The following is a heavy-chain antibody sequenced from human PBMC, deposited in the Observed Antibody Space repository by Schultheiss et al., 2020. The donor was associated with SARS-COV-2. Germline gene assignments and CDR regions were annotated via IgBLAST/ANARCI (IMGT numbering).Heavy chain of an antibody. CDR1: EFSFSSYA. J-gene: IGHJ4*02. V-gene: IGHV3-30*09. CDR3: GRGPGGYTSYFDY. Sequence: GGSLRLSCAASEFSFSSYAMHWVRQAPGKGLEWVAVISYDGSNKYYADSVRGRFAISRDNSKNTLYLQMNSLRPEDTAVYYCGRGPGGYTSYFDYWGQGTLVTVSS. D-gene: IGHD3-22*01. CDR2: ISYDGSNK.